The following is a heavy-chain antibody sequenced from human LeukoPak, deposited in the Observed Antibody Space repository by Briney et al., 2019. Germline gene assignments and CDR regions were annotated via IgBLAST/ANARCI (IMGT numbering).Heavy chain of an antibody. CDR1: GFTFSNYA. CDR2: VSYDESNK. V-gene: IGHV3-30-3*01. D-gene: IGHD3-10*01. CDR3: ARDGGYYGSGTNAL. J-gene: IGHJ4*02. Sequence: GGSLRLSCAASGFTFSNYAMHWVRQAPGKGLEWVAVVSYDESNKYHADSVKGRFTISRDNSKKILYLQMNSLRGEDTAVYYCARDGGYYGSGTNALWGQGTLVTVSS.